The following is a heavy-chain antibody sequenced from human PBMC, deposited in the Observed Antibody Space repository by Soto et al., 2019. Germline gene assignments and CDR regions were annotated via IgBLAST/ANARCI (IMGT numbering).Heavy chain of an antibody. CDR2: IIPIFGTA. J-gene: IGHJ4*02. CDR3: AIHSSGWYGPFDY. V-gene: IGHV1-69*13. Sequence: ASVKVSCKASGGTFSSYAISWVRQAPGQGLEWMGGIIPIFGTANYAQKFQGRVTITADESTSTAYMELSSLRSEDTAVYYCAIHSSGWYGPFDYWGQGTLVTVSS. D-gene: IGHD6-19*01. CDR1: GGTFSSYA.